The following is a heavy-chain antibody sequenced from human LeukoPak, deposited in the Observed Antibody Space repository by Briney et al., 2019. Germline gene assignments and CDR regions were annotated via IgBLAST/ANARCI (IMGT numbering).Heavy chain of an antibody. CDR3: ARERTGLVLHYYYYYYMDV. D-gene: IGHD6-6*01. Sequence: GASVKVSCKASGYTFTGYYMHWVRQAPGQGLEWMGWMNPNSGNTGYAQKFQGRVTITRNTSISTAYMELSSLRSEDTAVYYCARERTGLVLHYYYYYYMDVWGKGTTVTVSS. CDR2: MNPNSGNT. J-gene: IGHJ6*03. CDR1: GYTFTGYY. V-gene: IGHV1-8*03.